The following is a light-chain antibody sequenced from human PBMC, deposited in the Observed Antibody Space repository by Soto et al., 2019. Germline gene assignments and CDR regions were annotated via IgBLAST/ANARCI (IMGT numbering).Light chain of an antibody. J-gene: IGLJ2*01. V-gene: IGLV2-14*03. Sequence: QSVLTQPASVSGSPGQSMTISCTGTSSDIGAYNYVSWYQHHPGKAPKLMIYDVTNRPSGVSNRFSGSKSGNTASLTISGLQAEDEADYYCSSYTTRTTLVIFGGGTKLTVL. CDR3: SSYTTRTTLVI. CDR1: SSDIGAYNY. CDR2: DVT.